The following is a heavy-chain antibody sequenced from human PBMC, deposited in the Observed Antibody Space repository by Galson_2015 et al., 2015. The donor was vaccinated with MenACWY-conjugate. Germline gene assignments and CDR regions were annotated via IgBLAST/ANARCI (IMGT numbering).Heavy chain of an antibody. CDR1: GGSISSYY. J-gene: IGHJ6*02. CDR3: ARSTVVVVAARVSYYYYGMNV. CDR2: IYYSGST. D-gene: IGHD2-15*01. Sequence: ETLSLTCTVSGGSISSYYWSWIRQPPGKGLEWIGYIYYSGSTNYNPSLKSRVTISVDTSKNQFSLKLSSVTAADTAVYYCARSTVVVVAARVSYYYYGMNVWGQGTTVTVSS. V-gene: IGHV4-59*08.